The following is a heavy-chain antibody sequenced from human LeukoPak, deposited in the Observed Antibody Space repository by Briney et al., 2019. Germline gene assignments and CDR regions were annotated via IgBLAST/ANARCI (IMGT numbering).Heavy chain of an antibody. CDR1: GGSISSYY. Sequence: SETLSLTCTVSGGSISSYYWNWIRQPPGKGLEWIGYIYYSGSTNYNPSLKSRVTISEDTSNNEFSLKLSSVTAADTALYYCARQRGDSRGYALRGAFDIWGQGTMVTVSS. CDR2: IYYSGST. CDR3: ARQRGDSRGYALRGAFDI. D-gene: IGHD3-22*01. V-gene: IGHV4-59*08. J-gene: IGHJ3*02.